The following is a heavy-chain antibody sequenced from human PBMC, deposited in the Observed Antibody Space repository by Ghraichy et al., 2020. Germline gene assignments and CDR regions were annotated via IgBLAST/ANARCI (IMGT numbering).Heavy chain of an antibody. CDR1: GDSISDGTYY. J-gene: IGHJ4*02. Sequence: SQTLSLTCTVSGDSISDGTYYWSWIRQHPGKGLEWIGYIYYTGAAYYNPALKSRLTISVDRSKDQLSLSLTSLTVADTAVYYCARDDTGYSKWLYWGPGTLVTVSS. CDR2: IYYTGAA. D-gene: IGHD3-9*01. V-gene: IGHV4-31*03. CDR3: ARDDTGYSKWLY.